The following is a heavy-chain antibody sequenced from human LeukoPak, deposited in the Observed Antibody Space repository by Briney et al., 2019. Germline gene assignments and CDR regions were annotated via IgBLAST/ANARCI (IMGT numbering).Heavy chain of an antibody. CDR3: ARDGSPRKNYDFWSGYPNWFDP. D-gene: IGHD3-3*01. Sequence: GRSLRLSCAASGFTFSSYSMNWVRQSPGKGLEWVSSISSSSYIYYADSVKGRSTISRDNAKNSLYLQMNSLRAEDTAVYYCARDGSPRKNYDFWSGYPNWFDPWGQGTLVTVSS. J-gene: IGHJ5*02. V-gene: IGHV3-21*01. CDR2: ISSSSYI. CDR1: GFTFSSYS.